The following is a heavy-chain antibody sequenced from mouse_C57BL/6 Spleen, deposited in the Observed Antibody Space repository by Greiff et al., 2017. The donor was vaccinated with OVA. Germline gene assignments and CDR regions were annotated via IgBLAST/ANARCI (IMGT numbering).Heavy chain of an antibody. CDR2: IYPNSGST. D-gene: IGHD1-1*01. V-gene: IGHV1-64*01. CDR1: GYTFTSYW. Sequence: QVQLKQPGAELVKPGASVKLSCKASGYTFTSYWMHWVKQRPGQGLEWIGMIYPNSGSTNYNEKFKSKATLTVDKSSSTAYMQLSSLTSEDSAVYYCASPNYYGSSYYYAMDYWGQGTSVTVSS. J-gene: IGHJ4*01. CDR3: ASPNYYGSSYYYAMDY.